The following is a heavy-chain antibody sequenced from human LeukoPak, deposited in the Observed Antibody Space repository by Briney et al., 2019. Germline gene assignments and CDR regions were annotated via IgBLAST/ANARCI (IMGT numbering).Heavy chain of an antibody. V-gene: IGHV4-59*11. CDR2: VHYSGTT. CDR3: ARDSGDYAPFDY. D-gene: IGHD4-17*01. CDR1: DGSITNHN. Sequence: SETLSLTCTVSDGSITNHNWSWVRQSPGKGREFIGYVHYSGTTHYNPSLSSRVTISIDTSKKHFFLKLSSVTAADTAVYYCARDSGDYAPFDYWGQGTLVTVSS. J-gene: IGHJ4*02.